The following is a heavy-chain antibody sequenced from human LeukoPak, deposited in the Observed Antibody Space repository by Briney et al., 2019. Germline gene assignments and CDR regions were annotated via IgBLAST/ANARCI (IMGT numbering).Heavy chain of an antibody. J-gene: IGHJ4*02. CDR2: IYYTGTT. CDR1: GASITSSDYY. D-gene: IGHD1-20*01. V-gene: IGHV4-39*01. CDR3: WPYKWGRTFDY. Sequence: SETLSLTCSVSGASITSSDYYWGWIRQPPGKGLEWIGGIYYTGTTFYNPPLKSRLTISVDTSKTQFSLNLTSVTAADAAVYYCWPYKWGRTFDYWGQGTLVTVSS.